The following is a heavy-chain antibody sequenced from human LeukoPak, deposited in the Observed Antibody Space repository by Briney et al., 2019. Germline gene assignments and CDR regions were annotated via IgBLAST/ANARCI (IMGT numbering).Heavy chain of an antibody. V-gene: IGHV4-39*01. CDR3: ARGSQVDDFWSGYRAPRDY. CDR1: GGSISSSGYY. CDR2: IYYSGSA. J-gene: IGHJ4*02. Sequence: PSETLSLTCTVSGGSISSSGYYWSWSRHPPGKGLEWSGTIYYSGSAYYNPSLKTQVTISVDTPKNRFFRKLRAVTAGDTAVYSCARGSQVDDFWSGYRAPRDYWGQGTLVTVSS. D-gene: IGHD3-3*01.